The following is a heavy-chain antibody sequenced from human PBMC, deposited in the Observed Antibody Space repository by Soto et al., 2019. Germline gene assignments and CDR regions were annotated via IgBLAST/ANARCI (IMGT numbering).Heavy chain of an antibody. D-gene: IGHD6-13*01. CDR2: ISGSGGST. Sequence: PGGSLRLSCAASGYTFISYAMSWVRQAAGKGLEWVSAISGSGGSTYYTDSVKRRFTISRDNSKTTLYLQMNILRVEDTAVYYYAKDRQQPVVWFPPWGQGTLVTVSS. J-gene: IGHJ5*02. CDR1: GYTFISYA. CDR3: AKDRQQPVVWFPP. V-gene: IGHV3-23*01.